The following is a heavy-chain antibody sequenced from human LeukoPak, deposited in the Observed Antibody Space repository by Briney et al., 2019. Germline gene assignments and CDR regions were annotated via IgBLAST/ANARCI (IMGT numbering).Heavy chain of an antibody. CDR2: ISSNGGST. Sequence: GGSLRLSCAASGFTFSSYAMHWVRQAPGKGLGYVSAISSNGGSTYYANSVKGRFTISRDNSKNTLYLQMGSLRAEDMAVYYCARVVAARHRGAFDIWGQGTMVTVSS. V-gene: IGHV3-64*01. J-gene: IGHJ3*02. D-gene: IGHD6-6*01. CDR1: GFTFSSYA. CDR3: ARVVAARHRGAFDI.